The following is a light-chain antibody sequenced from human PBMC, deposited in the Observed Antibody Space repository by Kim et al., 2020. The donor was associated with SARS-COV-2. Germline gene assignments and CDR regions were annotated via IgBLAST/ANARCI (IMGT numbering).Light chain of an antibody. CDR2: RNS. Sequence: SSELTQDPAVSVALGQTIRITCQRDSLRNYYANWYQQKPGQAPVRVVYRNSNRPSGIPDRFSGSISGNTASLTISGAQAEDAADYYCNSWDSSGNHYVFGSGTKVTVL. CDR1: SLRNYY. J-gene: IGLJ1*01. CDR3: NSWDSSGNHYV. V-gene: IGLV3-19*02.